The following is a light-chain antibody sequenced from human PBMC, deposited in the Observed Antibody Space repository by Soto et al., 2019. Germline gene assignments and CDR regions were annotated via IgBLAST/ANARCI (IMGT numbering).Light chain of an antibody. CDR1: QIVSSY. V-gene: IGKV3-11*01. CDR2: DAS. CDR3: QQRNYWPRT. Sequence: EIVLTQSPATLSLSPGERATLSCRASQIVSSYLTWYQQKPGQAPRFLIYDASNRATGIPARFSGSGSGTDFTLTISSLEPEDFAVYYCQQRNYWPRTFGQGTKVEIK. J-gene: IGKJ1*01.